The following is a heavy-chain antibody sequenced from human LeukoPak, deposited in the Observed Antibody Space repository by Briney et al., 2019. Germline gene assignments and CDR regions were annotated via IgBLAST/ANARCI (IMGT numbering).Heavy chain of an antibody. CDR2: INSDGSST. Sequence: GGSLRLSCAASGFTFSSYWMHWVRQAPGKGLVWVSRINSDGSSTSYADPVKGRFTISRDDAKNTLYLQMNSLRAEDTAVYYCARVRKMATSYLDYWGQGTLVTVSS. D-gene: IGHD5-24*01. V-gene: IGHV3-74*01. J-gene: IGHJ4*02. CDR3: ARVRKMATSYLDY. CDR1: GFTFSSYW.